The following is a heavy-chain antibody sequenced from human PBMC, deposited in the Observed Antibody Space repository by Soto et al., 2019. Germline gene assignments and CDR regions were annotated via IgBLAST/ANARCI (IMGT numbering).Heavy chain of an antibody. V-gene: IGHV3-30-3*01. J-gene: IGHJ6*02. CDR2: ISYDGSNK. CDR1: GFTFSSYA. CDR3: ARDSAVQVTTVTHYYYYYGMDV. D-gene: IGHD4-4*01. Sequence: QVQLVESGGGVVQPGRSLRLSCAASGFTFSSYAMHWVRQAPGKGLEWVAVISYDGSNKYYADSVKGRFTISRDNSKNTLYLQMTSLRAEDTAVYYCARDSAVQVTTVTHYYYYYGMDVWGQGTTVTVSS.